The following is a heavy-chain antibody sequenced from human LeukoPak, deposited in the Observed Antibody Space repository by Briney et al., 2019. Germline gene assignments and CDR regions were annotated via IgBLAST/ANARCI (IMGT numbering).Heavy chain of an antibody. J-gene: IGHJ4*02. V-gene: IGHV3-7*01. Sequence: SGGSLRLSCAASGFTFSSYWMSWVRQAPGKGLEWVANIKQDGSEKYYVDSVKGRFRISRDNAKNSLYLQMNSLRAEDTAVYYCARDQGWVAAVNGVDYWGGGTLATVSS. D-gene: IGHD6-13*01. CDR2: IKQDGSEK. CDR3: ARDQGWVAAVNGVDY. CDR1: GFTFSSYW.